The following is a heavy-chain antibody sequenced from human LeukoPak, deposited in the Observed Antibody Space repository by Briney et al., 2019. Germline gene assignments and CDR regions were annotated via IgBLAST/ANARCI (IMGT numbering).Heavy chain of an antibody. J-gene: IGHJ4*02. V-gene: IGHV3-49*03. CDR1: GFTFGYYL. Sequence: GRFLRLSCTASGFTFGYYLMSWFRQAPGKGLEWIGFISGGTTEYAASMKGSFTISRDDYTSIAYLQMYSLTTEDTAMYYCSRGSGWLSVYWGQGTLVTVSS. D-gene: IGHD6-19*01. CDR3: SRGSGWLSVY. CDR2: ISGGTT.